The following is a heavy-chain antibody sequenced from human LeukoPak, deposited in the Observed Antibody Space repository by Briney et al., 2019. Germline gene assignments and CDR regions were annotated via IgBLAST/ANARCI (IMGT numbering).Heavy chain of an antibody. CDR2: IYGNGGET. V-gene: IGHV3-23*01. CDR1: GFTFRTYS. D-gene: IGHD2-2*02. Sequence: PGGSLRLSCAASGFTFRTYSMSWVRQAPGKGLEWVSGIYGNGGETFYADSVKGRFTISRDNSKNTLYVQMNSLRVEDTALYYCAKEDSYCSSSSCYSFDSWGQGTLVTVSS. CDR3: AKEDSYCSSSSCYSFDS. J-gene: IGHJ4*02.